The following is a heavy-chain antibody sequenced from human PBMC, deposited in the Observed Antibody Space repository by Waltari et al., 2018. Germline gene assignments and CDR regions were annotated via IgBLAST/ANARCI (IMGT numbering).Heavy chain of an antibody. V-gene: IGHV3-30-3*01. Sequence: QVQLVESGGGVVQPGRSLRLSCAASGFTFSSYAMHWVRQAPGKGLEWVAVISYYGSNKYYADSVKGRFTISRDNSKNTLYLQMNSLRAEDTAVYYSARAEIHDAFDIWGQGTMVTVSS. CDR2: ISYYGSNK. CDR1: GFTFSSYA. J-gene: IGHJ3*02. CDR3: ARAEIHDAFDI.